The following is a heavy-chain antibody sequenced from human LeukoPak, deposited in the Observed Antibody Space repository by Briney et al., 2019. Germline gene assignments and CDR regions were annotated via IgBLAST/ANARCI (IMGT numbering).Heavy chain of an antibody. CDR1: GFSFSSYW. D-gene: IGHD7-27*01. Sequence: GGSLRLSCAASGFSFSSYWMHWVRQAPGKGPVWVSLISNDESTIIYADSVRGRFTISRDNAKNTLYLQMSSLRAEDTAVYYCARDVGTWGQGTLVTVSS. CDR3: ARDVGT. V-gene: IGHV3-74*01. CDR2: ISNDESTI. J-gene: IGHJ5*02.